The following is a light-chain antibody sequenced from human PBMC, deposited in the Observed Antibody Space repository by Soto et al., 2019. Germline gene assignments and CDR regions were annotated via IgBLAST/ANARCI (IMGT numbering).Light chain of an antibody. CDR1: QTVSSS. J-gene: IGKJ1*01. Sequence: EIVLTQSPATLSLSPGERATLSCRASQTVSSSLAWYQQKPGQAPRLLIYEVSNRATGIPARFSGSGSGADFTLTISSLEPGDFGVYYCQQYNKWPWTFGRGTKVDIK. CDR2: EVS. V-gene: IGKV3-11*01. CDR3: QQYNKWPWT.